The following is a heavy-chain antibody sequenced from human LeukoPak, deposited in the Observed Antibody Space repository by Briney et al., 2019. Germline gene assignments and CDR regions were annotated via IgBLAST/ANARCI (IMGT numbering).Heavy chain of an antibody. V-gene: IGHV1-2*02. CDR1: GYTFTGYY. D-gene: IGHD3-10*01. CDR3: ARVPGITMVRGVPFDY. J-gene: IGHJ4*02. Sequence: GASVTVSFTASGYTFTGYYMHWVRQAPGQGLEWMGWINPNSGGTNYAQKFQGRVTMTRDTSISTAYMELSRLRSDDTAVYYCARVPGITMVRGVPFDYWGQGTLVTVSS. CDR2: INPNSGGT.